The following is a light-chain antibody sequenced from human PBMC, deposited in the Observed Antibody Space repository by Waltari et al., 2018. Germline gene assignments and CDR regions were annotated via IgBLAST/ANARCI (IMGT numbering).Light chain of an antibody. Sequence: QSALTQPASVSGSPGQSITIPCTGTSRDVGGYDYVHWYQQHSGKAPKLIIFNVKNRASGVSTRLSCAKSGNAASLTISGLQAEDEAHYYCNSYTSSASRVFGGGTKLTVL. V-gene: IGLV2-14*03. CDR1: SRDVGGYDY. CDR2: NVK. CDR3: NSYTSSASRV. J-gene: IGLJ3*02.